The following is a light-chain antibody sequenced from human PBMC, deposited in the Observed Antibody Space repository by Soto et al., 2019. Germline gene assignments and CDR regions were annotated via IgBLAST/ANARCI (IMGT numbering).Light chain of an antibody. V-gene: IGLV2-14*03. CDR2: DVS. J-gene: IGLJ1*01. Sequence: QSALPQPASVSGSPGQSITISCIGTSSDIGGYNYVSWYQQHPGNAPKLMVFDVSDRPSGVSNRFSGSKSGNTASLTISGLQAEDEADYYCSSYTTSSFYVFGTGTKVTVL. CDR1: SSDIGGYNY. CDR3: SSYTTSSFYV.